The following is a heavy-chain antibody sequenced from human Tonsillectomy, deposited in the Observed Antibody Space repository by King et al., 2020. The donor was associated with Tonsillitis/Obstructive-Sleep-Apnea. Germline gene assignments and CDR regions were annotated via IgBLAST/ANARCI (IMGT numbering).Heavy chain of an antibody. D-gene: IGHD3-3*01. Sequence: VQLVQSGAEVKKPGASVKVSCKASGYTFTSYAMHWVRQAPGQRLEWMGWINAGNGNTKYSQKFQGRVTITRDTSASTAYMELSSLRSEDTAVYYCARRRRITIFGVVTADAFDIWGQGTMVTVSS. CDR1: GYTFTSYA. CDR2: INAGNGNT. CDR3: ARRRRITIFGVVTADAFDI. J-gene: IGHJ3*02. V-gene: IGHV1-3*01.